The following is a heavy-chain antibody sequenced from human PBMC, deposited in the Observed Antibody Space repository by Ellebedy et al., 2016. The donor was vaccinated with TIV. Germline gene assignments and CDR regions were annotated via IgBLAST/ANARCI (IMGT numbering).Heavy chain of an antibody. V-gene: IGHV1-2*02. CDR1: GYSLSDYY. CDR2: INPLSGDT. CDR3: ARDQHDGSGNC. J-gene: IGHJ4*02. Sequence: ASVKVSXKASGYSLSDYYVHWVRQAPGQGLEWMGWINPLSGDTKYAQKFQGRVATTRDTSTNTAYMELSRLRYDDTAVYYCARDQHDGSGNCWGLGTLVTVSS. D-gene: IGHD3-10*01.